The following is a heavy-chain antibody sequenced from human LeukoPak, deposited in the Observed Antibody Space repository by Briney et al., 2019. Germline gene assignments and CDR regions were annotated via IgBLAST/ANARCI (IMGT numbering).Heavy chain of an antibody. J-gene: IGHJ3*02. D-gene: IGHD6-19*01. Sequence: SETLSLTCAVYGGSFSGYYWSWIRPPPGKGLEWIGEINHSGSTNYNPSLKSRVTISVDTSKNQFSLKLSSVTAADTAVYYCASLGSSVAAAFDIWGQGTMVTVSS. V-gene: IGHV4-34*01. CDR2: INHSGST. CDR1: GGSFSGYY. CDR3: ASLGSSVAAAFDI.